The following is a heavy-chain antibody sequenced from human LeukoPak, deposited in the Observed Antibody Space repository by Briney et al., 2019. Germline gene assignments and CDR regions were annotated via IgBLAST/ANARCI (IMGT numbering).Heavy chain of an antibody. D-gene: IGHD6-6*01. CDR1: GGXISSYY. V-gene: IGHV4-59*01. CDR3: VRYSSSSRFDY. CDR2: IYYSGST. Sequence: SETLSLTCTVSGGXISSYYCSWIRQPPGKGLEWIGYIYYSGSTDYNPSLKSRVTISVDTSKNQVSLKLSSVTAADTAVYYCVRYSSSSRFDYWGQGTLVTVSS. J-gene: IGHJ4*02.